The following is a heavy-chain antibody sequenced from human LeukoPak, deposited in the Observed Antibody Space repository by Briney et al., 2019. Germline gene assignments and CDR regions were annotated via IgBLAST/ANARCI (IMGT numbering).Heavy chain of an antibody. CDR3: GKNRYSGSLSPFDI. Sequence: PGGSLRLSCAASGFTFSGYPIHWVRQAPGKGLEWVSAISGGGGNTYYADSVKGRFTISRDNSKNTLYLQMNSLRAEDTAVYYCGKNRYSGSLSPFDIWGQGTMVTVSS. V-gene: IGHV3-23*01. J-gene: IGHJ3*02. D-gene: IGHD1-26*01. CDR2: ISGGGGNT. CDR1: GFTFSGYP.